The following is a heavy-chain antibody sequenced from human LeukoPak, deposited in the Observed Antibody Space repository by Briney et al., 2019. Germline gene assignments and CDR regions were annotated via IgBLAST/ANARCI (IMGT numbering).Heavy chain of an antibody. CDR1: GFTFSSYA. J-gene: IGHJ4*02. V-gene: IGHV3-30*04. D-gene: IGHD5-18*01. CDR2: ISYDGSNK. CDR3: AINLLDDTAMDY. Sequence: GGSLRLSCAASGFTFSSYAMHWVRQAPGKGLEWVAVISYDGSNKYYADSVKGRFTISRDNSKNTLYLQMNSLRAEDTAVYYCAINLLDDTAMDYWGQGTLVTVSS.